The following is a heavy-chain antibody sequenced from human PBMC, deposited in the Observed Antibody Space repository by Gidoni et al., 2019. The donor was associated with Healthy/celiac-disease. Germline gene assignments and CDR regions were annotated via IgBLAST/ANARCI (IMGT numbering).Heavy chain of an antibody. D-gene: IGHD3-16*01. Sequence: EVQLVESGGGLVTPGGSLRLSCSASGFTFSNALISWVRPAPGKGLEWVGRIKSKTDGGTTDYAAPVKGRFTISRDDSKNTLYLQMNSLKTEDTAVYYCTTDFVGGYVWGNLPAQQYYFDYWGQGTLVTVSS. V-gene: IGHV3-15*01. CDR2: IKSKTDGGTT. CDR3: TTDFVGGYVWGNLPAQQYYFDY. J-gene: IGHJ4*02. CDR1: GFTFSNAL.